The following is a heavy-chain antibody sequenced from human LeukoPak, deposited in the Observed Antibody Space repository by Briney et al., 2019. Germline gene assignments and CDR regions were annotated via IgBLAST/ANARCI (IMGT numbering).Heavy chain of an antibody. CDR2: IYYSGST. CDR3: ARGDYDFWSGNWRFDT. J-gene: IGHJ4*02. Sequence: SETLSLTCTVSGGSISSYYWSWIRQPPGKGLEWIGYIYYSGSTYYNPSLKSRVAISVDASKNQFSLKVDSVTTADTAVHYCARGDYDFWSGNWRFDTWGQGTLVTVSS. V-gene: IGHV4-59*01. CDR1: GGSISSYY. D-gene: IGHD3-3*01.